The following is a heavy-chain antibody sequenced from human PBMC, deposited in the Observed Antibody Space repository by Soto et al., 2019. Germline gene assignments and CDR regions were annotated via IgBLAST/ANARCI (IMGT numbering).Heavy chain of an antibody. J-gene: IGHJ3*02. Sequence: ASVKVSCKVSGYSLSELSMHWVRQAPGKGLEWMGGFDPEDGETIYAQKFKGRITMTEDTSTDTAYMELSSLRSEDTAVYLCATDNTYYDSIRGPFDIWGRGTLVTVSS. CDR2: FDPEDGET. CDR1: GYSLSELS. D-gene: IGHD3-22*01. V-gene: IGHV1-24*01. CDR3: ATDNTYYDSIRGPFDI.